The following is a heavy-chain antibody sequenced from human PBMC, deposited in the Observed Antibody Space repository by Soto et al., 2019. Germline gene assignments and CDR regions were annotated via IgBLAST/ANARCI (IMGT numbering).Heavy chain of an antibody. V-gene: IGHV4-39*01. CDR1: GGSISSSSYY. CDR2: IYYSGST. Sequence: SETLSLTCTVSGGSISSSSYYWGWIRQPPGKGLEWIGSIYYSGSTYYNPSLKSRVTISVDTSKNQFSLKLSSVTAADTAVYYCASGDCSSTSCHKYYFDYWGQGTLVTVSS. CDR3: ASGDCSSTSCHKYYFDY. J-gene: IGHJ4*02. D-gene: IGHD2-2*01.